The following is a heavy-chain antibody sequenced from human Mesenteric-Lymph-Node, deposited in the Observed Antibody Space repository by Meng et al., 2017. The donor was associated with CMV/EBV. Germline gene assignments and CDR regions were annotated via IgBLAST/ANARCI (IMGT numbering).Heavy chain of an antibody. CDR2: IYYSGST. J-gene: IGHJ6*02. CDR1: GGSISSSSYY. CDR3: ARGRSGSPYYDFWSGRYTYYYYGMDV. D-gene: IGHD3-3*01. Sequence: GSLRLSCTVSGGSISSSSYYWGWIRQPPGKGLEWIGSIYYSGSTYYNPSLKSRVTISVDTSKNQFSLKLSSVTAADTAVYYCARGRSGSPYYDFWSGRYTYYYYGMDVWGQGTTVTVSS. V-gene: IGHV4-39*07.